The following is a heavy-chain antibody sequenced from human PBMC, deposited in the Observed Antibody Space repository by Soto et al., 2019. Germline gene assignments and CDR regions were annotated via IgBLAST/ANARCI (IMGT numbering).Heavy chain of an antibody. CDR3: ARVFRYCSSTSCFGPYYYYGMDV. V-gene: IGHV1-46*01. D-gene: IGHD2-2*01. J-gene: IGHJ6*02. Sequence: ASVKVSCKASGYTFTSYYMHWVRQAPGQGLEWMGIINPSGGSTGYAQKFQGRVTMTRDTSTSTVYMELSSLRSEDTAVYYCARVFRYCSSTSCFGPYYYYGMDVWGQGTTVTVS. CDR2: INPSGGST. CDR1: GYTFTSYY.